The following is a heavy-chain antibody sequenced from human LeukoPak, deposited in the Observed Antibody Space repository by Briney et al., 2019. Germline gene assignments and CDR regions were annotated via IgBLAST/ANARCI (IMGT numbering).Heavy chain of an antibody. CDR2: INPNSGGT. J-gene: IGHJ4*02. D-gene: IGHD3-22*01. Sequence: GASVKVSCKASGYTFTGYYMHWVRQAPGQGLEWMGWINPNSGGTNYAQKFQGRVTMTRDMSTSTVYMELSSLRSEDTAGYYCARGVHRRYYDSSAYFSDWGQGTLVTVSS. V-gene: IGHV1-2*02. CDR1: GYTFTGYY. CDR3: ARGVHRRYYDSSAYFSD.